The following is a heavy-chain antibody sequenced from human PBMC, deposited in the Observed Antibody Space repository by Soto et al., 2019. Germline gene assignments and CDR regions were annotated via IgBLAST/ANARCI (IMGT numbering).Heavy chain of an antibody. CDR1: GGASSSYY. Sequence: SETLSLTCTVSGGASSSYYWSWIRQPPGKGLEWIGYIYYSASTNYNPSLKSRVTISVDTSKNQFSLKLSSVTAADTAVYYCARGDMVRGVISLDYWGQGTLVTVSS. CDR2: IYYSAST. D-gene: IGHD3-10*01. J-gene: IGHJ4*02. CDR3: ARGDMVRGVISLDY. V-gene: IGHV4-59*01.